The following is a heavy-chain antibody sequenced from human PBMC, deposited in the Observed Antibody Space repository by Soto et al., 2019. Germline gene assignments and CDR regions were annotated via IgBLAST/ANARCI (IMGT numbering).Heavy chain of an antibody. J-gene: IGHJ5*02. CDR3: ARIRVGRQLGGFDP. Sequence: QVTLKESGPVLVKPTETLTLTCTVSGFSLSSAGMGVSWIRQPPGKALEWLAHIFSNDEKSYSTSLKSRLIIAKDTYKSQVVLIMTNVDPVDTATYYYARIRVGRQLGGFDPWGQGILVTVSS. CDR1: GFSLSSAGMG. D-gene: IGHD3-16*01. V-gene: IGHV2-26*01. CDR2: IFSNDEK.